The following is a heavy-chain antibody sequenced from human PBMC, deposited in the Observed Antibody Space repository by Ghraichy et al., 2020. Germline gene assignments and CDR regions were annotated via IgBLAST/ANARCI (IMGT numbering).Heavy chain of an antibody. CDR1: GFTFSSYA. Sequence: GGSLRLSCAASGFTFSSYAMSWVRQAPGKGLEWVSAISGSGGSTYYADSVKGRFTISRDNSKNTLYLQMNSLRAEDTAVYYCAKDDGRRQPYSGSLWKPKDHYGSFGHWGQGTLVTVSS. J-gene: IGHJ4*02. CDR3: AKDDGRRQPYSGSLWKPKDHYGSFGH. D-gene: IGHD1-26*01. V-gene: IGHV3-23*01. CDR2: ISGSGGST.